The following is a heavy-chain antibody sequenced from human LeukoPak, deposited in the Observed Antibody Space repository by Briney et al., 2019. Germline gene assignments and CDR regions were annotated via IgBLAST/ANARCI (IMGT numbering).Heavy chain of an antibody. D-gene: IGHD7-27*01. CDR1: GYSISSGCY. CDR3: ATNTGTVFDY. CDR2: INHSGST. V-gene: IGHV4-38-2*02. J-gene: IGHJ4*02. Sequence: SETLSLTCTVSGYSISSGCYWSWIRQPPGKGLEWIGEINHSGSTNYNPSLKSRVTISVDTSKHQFSLKLTSVTAADTAAYYCATNTGTVFDYWGQGILVTVSS.